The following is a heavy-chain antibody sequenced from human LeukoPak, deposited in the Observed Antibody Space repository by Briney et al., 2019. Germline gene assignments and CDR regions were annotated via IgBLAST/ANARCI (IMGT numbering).Heavy chain of an antibody. CDR2: IYYSGST. D-gene: IGHD2-2*01. J-gene: IGHJ6*02. V-gene: IGHV4-61*08. Sequence: SETLSLTCTVSGVSISSGGYYWSWIRQHPGKGLEWIGYIYYSGSTNYNPSLKSRVTISVDTSKNQFSLKLSSVTAADTAVYYCARDVVVPAAMVYYYYGMDVWGQGTTVTVSS. CDR3: ARDVVVPAAMVYYYYGMDV. CDR1: GVSISSGGYY.